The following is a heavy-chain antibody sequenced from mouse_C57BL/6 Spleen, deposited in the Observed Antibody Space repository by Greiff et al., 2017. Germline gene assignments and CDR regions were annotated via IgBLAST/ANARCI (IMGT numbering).Heavy chain of an antibody. Sequence: EVQLVESGGGLVQPKGSLKLSCAASGFSFNTYAMNWVRQAPGKGLEWVARIRSKSNNYATYYADSVKDRFTISRDDSESMLYLQMNNLKTEDTAMYYCVRHRGDYYGSSYGYFDVWGTGTTVTVSS. CDR1: GFSFNTYA. CDR2: IRSKSNNYAT. V-gene: IGHV10-1*01. D-gene: IGHD1-1*01. CDR3: VRHRGDYYGSSYGYFDV. J-gene: IGHJ1*03.